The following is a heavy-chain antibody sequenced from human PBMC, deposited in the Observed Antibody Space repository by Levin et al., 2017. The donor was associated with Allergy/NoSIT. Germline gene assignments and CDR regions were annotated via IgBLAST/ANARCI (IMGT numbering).Heavy chain of an antibody. CDR2: IEGSGGTS. Sequence: GESLKISCAASGFSFSGYAMNWVRQAPGKGLEWVSGIEGSGGTSYYADSVKGRFTISRDNSKNTLYLQMNSLRAADTALYYLAKDGITGFRGPRGNYYGVDVWGQGTTVSVSS. J-gene: IGHJ6*02. D-gene: IGHD3-10*01. CDR3: AKDGITGFRGPRGNYYGVDV. CDR1: GFSFSGYA. V-gene: IGHV3-23*01.